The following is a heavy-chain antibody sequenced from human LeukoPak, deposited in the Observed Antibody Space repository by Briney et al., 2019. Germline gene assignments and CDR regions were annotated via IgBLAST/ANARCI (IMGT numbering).Heavy chain of an antibody. V-gene: IGHV1-69*05. D-gene: IGHD6-13*01. CDR1: GGTFSSYA. Sequence: SVKVSCKASGGTFSSYAISWVRQAPGQGLEWMGGIIPIFGTADYAQKFQGRVTITTDESTSTAYMELSSLRSEDTAVYYCARDRGAAAGRNWFDPWGQGTLVTVSS. J-gene: IGHJ5*02. CDR2: IIPIFGTA. CDR3: ARDRGAAAGRNWFDP.